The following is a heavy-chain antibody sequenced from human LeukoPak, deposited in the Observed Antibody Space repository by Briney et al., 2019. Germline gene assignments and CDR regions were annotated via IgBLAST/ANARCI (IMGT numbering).Heavy chain of an antibody. V-gene: IGHV3-23*01. CDR3: VKGRISEDGLDF. CDR2: ISSSGNT. D-gene: IGHD6-13*01. Sequence: GGFLRLSCAASGFTFSRSAMTWVRQTPGKGLDWVSSISSSGNTYYADSVKGRFTISRDNSKNMLYLQMNSLRAEDTAVYYCVKGRISEDGLDFWGQGTLVIVSS. J-gene: IGHJ4*02. CDR1: GFTFSRSA.